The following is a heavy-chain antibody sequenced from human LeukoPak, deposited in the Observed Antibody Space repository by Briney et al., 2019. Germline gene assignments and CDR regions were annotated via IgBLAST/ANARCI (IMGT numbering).Heavy chain of an antibody. J-gene: IGHJ6*03. CDR1: GFTFSYYS. Sequence: PGGSLRLSCAASGFTFSYYSMNWVRQAPGKGLEWISCISSSSSLIFYSDSLRGRFTISRDNSKNLLYLDMNSLRVEDTAVYYCAKVDRGDYSSSPVPYYNYYMNVWGKGTTVTVSS. V-gene: IGHV3-21*03. CDR3: AKVDRGDYSSSPVPYYNYYMNV. D-gene: IGHD6-13*01. CDR2: ISSSSSLI.